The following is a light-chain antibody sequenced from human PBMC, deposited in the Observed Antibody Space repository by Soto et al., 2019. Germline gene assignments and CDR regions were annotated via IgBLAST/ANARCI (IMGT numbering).Light chain of an antibody. Sequence: DIQMTESPSSLSASVGDRVTITCRASQSISSCLNWYQQKPGKAPKLLIYAASSLQSGVPSRFSGSGSGTDFTLTISSLKPEDFATYYCQQSYSTLLTFGGGTKVDIK. CDR2: AAS. CDR1: QSISSC. J-gene: IGKJ4*01. CDR3: QQSYSTLLT. V-gene: IGKV1-39*01.